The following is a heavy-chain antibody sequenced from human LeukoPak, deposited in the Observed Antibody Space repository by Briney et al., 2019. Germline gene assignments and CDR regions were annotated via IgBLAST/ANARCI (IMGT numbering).Heavy chain of an antibody. CDR3: ARNILFAFDS. CDR2: IYNDGIT. CDR1: GLTVSSSY. Sequence: GRSLRLSCAASGLTVSSSYMSWVRQAARNGLEWDSIIYNDGITYSAVSMKGRFTISRDNSKNTLYLQVNSLRADNTAMYYCARNILFAFDSWGQGTMVTVSS. V-gene: IGHV3-53*01. J-gene: IGHJ3*02.